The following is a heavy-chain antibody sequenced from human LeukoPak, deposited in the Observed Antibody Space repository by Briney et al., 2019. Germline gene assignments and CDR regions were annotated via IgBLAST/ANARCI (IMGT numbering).Heavy chain of an antibody. D-gene: IGHD1-26*01. J-gene: IGHJ4*02. Sequence: PGGSLRLSCAGSGFTFTHFGLHWVRQAPGKGLEWVSSITGNSGRTYYIDSVRGRFTISRDTSNNTPYLQMTSLGDEDTAVYYCAKGTRVGVTTPFDSWGQGTLVTVSS. CDR1: GFTFTHFG. CDR3: AKGTRVGVTTPFDS. CDR2: ITGNSGRT. V-gene: IGHV3-23*01.